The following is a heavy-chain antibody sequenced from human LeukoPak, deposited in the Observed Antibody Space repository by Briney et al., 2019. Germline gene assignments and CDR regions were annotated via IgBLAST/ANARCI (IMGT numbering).Heavy chain of an antibody. D-gene: IGHD5-24*01. Sequence: SETLSLTCTVTGGYISSYYWSWIRQPPGKGLEWIGYIYYSGSTNYNPSLKSRVTISVDTSKNQFSLKLSSVTAADTAVYYCARVAAVEMATLPGAFDIWGQGTMVTVSS. CDR3: ARVAAVEMATLPGAFDI. J-gene: IGHJ3*02. V-gene: IGHV4-59*01. CDR2: IYYSGST. CDR1: GGYISSYY.